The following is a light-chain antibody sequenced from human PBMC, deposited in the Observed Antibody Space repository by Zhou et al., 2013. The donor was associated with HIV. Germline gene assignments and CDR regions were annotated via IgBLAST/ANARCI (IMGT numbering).Light chain of an antibody. CDR3: SSYSSSSTLYV. J-gene: IGLJ1*01. Sequence: QSALTQPLSASGTPGQSVTISCTGTSSDVGGYNYVAWYQQRPGKAPKIMIYEVSKRPSGVPDRFSGSKSGNTASLTVSGLQAEDEADYYCSSYSSSSTLYVFGTGTKVTV. CDR2: EVS. CDR1: SSDVGGYNY. V-gene: IGLV2-8*01.